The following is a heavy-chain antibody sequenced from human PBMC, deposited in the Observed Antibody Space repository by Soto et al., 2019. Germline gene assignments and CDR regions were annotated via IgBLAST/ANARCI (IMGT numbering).Heavy chain of an antibody. D-gene: IGHD3-10*01. CDR3: ATGHRTYYYGSGSYYNHWFDP. CDR1: GYTLTELS. Sequence: ASVKVSCKASGYTLTELSMHWVRQAPGKGLEWMGGFDPEDGETIYAQKFQGRVTMTEDTSTDTAYMELSSLRSEDTAVYYCATGHRTYYYGSGSYYNHWFDPWGQGTLVTVSS. J-gene: IGHJ5*02. CDR2: FDPEDGET. V-gene: IGHV1-24*01.